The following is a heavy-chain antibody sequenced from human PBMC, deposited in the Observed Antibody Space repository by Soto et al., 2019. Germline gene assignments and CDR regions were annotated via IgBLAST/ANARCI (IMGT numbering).Heavy chain of an antibody. V-gene: IGHV3-23*01. CDR2: ISGSGGST. CDR1: GFTFSSYA. D-gene: IGHD3-10*01. CDR3: ANDITRVRGVIMYGSYFDY. J-gene: IGHJ4*02. Sequence: EVQLLESGGGLVQPGGSLRLSCAASGFTFSSYAMSWVRQAPGKGLEWVSAISGSGGSTYYADSVKGRFTISRDNSKNTLYLQMNSLRAKDTAVYYCANDITRVRGVIMYGSYFDYGGQGTLVTVSS.